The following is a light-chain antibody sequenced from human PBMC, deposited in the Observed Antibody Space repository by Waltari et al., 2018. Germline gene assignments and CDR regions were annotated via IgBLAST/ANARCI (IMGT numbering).Light chain of an antibody. V-gene: IGKV3-20*01. CDR2: GAS. Sequence: IVLTQSPGTLSLSPGERATLSCRASQSVTSNYLAWYQQKPGQAPRLLIYGASSRATDIPGRFSGSGSGTDFTLTISRLEPEDFAVYYCQHYGSSPETFGQGTKLEIK. J-gene: IGKJ2*01. CDR1: QSVTSNY. CDR3: QHYGSSPET.